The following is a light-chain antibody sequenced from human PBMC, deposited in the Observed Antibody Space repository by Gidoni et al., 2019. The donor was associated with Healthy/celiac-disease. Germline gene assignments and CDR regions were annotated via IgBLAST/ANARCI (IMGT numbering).Light chain of an antibody. CDR2: DVS. V-gene: IGLV2-11*01. Sequence: QSALTQPRSVSGSPGQSVTISCTGTSSDVGGYNYVSWYQQHPGKAPKLMIYDVSKRPSGVPDRFSGSKSGNTASLTISGLQAEDEADYYCCSYAGSYTFPWVSGGGTKLTVL. CDR1: SSDVGGYNY. CDR3: CSYAGSYTFPWV. J-gene: IGLJ3*02.